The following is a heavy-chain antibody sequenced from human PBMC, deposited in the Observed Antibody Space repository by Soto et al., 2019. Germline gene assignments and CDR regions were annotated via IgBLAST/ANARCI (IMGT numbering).Heavy chain of an antibody. V-gene: IGHV3-48*03. Sequence: GGSLSLSCAASGFTFSSYEMNWVSQAPGKGLEWVSYISSSGSTIYYADSVKGRFTISRDNAKNSLYLQMNSLRAEDTAVYYCATLVVPAAERFDYWGQGTLATVSS. CDR1: GFTFSSYE. D-gene: IGHD2-2*01. J-gene: IGHJ4*02. CDR2: ISSSGSTI. CDR3: ATLVVPAAERFDY.